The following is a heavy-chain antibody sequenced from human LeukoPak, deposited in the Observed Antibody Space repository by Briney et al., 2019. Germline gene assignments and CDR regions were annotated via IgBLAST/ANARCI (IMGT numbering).Heavy chain of an antibody. V-gene: IGHV1-8*03. CDR1: GYTFTSYD. J-gene: IGHJ4*02. CDR2: MNPNSGNT. Sequence: ASVKVSCKASGYTFTSYDINWVRQATGQGLEWMGWMNPNSGNTGYAQKFQGRVTITRNTSISTAYMELSSLRSEDTAVYYCARVFYCSSTSCSYYFDYWGQGTLVTVSS. D-gene: IGHD2-2*01. CDR3: ARVFYCSSTSCSYYFDY.